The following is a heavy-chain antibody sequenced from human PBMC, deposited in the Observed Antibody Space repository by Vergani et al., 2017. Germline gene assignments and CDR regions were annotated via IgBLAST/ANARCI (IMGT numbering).Heavy chain of an antibody. CDR2: IYYSGST. CDR3: ARHSTVEWLVKLGWIDP. J-gene: IGHJ5*02. V-gene: IGHV4-39*01. D-gene: IGHD6-19*01. Sequence: QLPLQESGPGLVKPSATLSLTCSVSGASIRSSNYYWGWIRQPPGKGLEWIASIYYSGSTYYNPSLKSRVTISVDTSKTQFSLKLSSVTTADTAVYFCARHSTVEWLVKLGWIDPWGQGILVTVSS. CDR1: GASIRSSNYY.